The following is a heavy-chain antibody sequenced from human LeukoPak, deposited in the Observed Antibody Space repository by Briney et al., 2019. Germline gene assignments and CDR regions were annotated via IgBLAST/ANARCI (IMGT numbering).Heavy chain of an antibody. J-gene: IGHJ4*02. D-gene: IGHD4-23*01. CDR2: IRSKVYGGTT. CDR3: TRDYGGFDY. CDR1: GFTVNSNY. V-gene: IGHV3-49*04. Sequence: GGSLTLSCGASGFTVNSNYMAWVRQAPGKGLEWVGFIRSKVYGGTTEYAASVKGRFIISRDDSKSIAYLQMNSLKTEDTAVYYCTRDYGGFDYWGQGTLVTVSS.